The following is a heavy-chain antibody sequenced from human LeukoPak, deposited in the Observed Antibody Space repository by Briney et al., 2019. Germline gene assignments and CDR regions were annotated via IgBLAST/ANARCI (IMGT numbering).Heavy chain of an antibody. CDR2: ISAYNGNT. Sequence: ASVKVSCKASGYTFTSYGISWVRQAPGQELEWMGWISAYNGNTNYAQKLQGRVTMTTDTSTSTAYMELRSLRSDDTAVYYCARGGGIVVVPDDAFDIWGQGTMVTVSS. CDR3: ARGGGIVVVPDDAFDI. J-gene: IGHJ3*02. V-gene: IGHV1-18*04. D-gene: IGHD2-2*01. CDR1: GYTFTSYG.